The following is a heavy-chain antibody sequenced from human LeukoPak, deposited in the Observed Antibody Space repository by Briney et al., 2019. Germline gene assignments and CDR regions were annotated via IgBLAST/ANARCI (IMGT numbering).Heavy chain of an antibody. V-gene: IGHV4-4*07. D-gene: IGHD3-22*01. CDR3: ARGLAKYYYDSSGPGAFTI. CDR1: GGSISSYY. Sequence: SETLSLTCTVSGGSISSYYWSWIRQPAGKGLEWIGRIYTSGSTYYNPSLKSRVTISVDTSKNQFSLKLSSVTAADTAVYYCARGLAKYYYDSSGPGAFTIWGQGTMVTVSS. CDR2: IYTSGST. J-gene: IGHJ3*02.